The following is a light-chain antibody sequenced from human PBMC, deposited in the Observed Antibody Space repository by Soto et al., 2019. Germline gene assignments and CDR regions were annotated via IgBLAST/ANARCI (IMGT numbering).Light chain of an antibody. Sequence: DIQLTQSPSFLSASVGDRVTITCRASQGISSYLAWYQQKPGKAPKLLIYAASTLQSGVPSRFSGSGSGTEFTLTISSLQPEDFATYYCQQSYGTPHSITFGQGTRLEIK. CDR2: AAS. V-gene: IGKV1-9*01. CDR1: QGISSY. CDR3: QQSYGTPHSIT. J-gene: IGKJ5*01.